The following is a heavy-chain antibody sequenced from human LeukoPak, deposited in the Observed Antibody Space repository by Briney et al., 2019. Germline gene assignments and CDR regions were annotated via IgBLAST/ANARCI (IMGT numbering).Heavy chain of an antibody. CDR2: IYSSGSA. Sequence: SETLSPTCAVYSGSFSDFCWTWIRQPPGRGLEWIGEIYSSGSANYHPSLKSRLAISVDTSKSQFSLRLSSLTAADTAVYFCARGVVDYSTRSGYLSHWGQGTLVAVSS. V-gene: IGHV4-34*01. CDR3: ARGVVDYSTRSGYLSH. CDR1: SGSFSDFC. D-gene: IGHD3-22*01. J-gene: IGHJ4*02.